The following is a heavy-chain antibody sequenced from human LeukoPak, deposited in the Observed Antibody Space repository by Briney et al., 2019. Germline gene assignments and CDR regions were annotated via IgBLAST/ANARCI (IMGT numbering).Heavy chain of an antibody. CDR2: IDPSDSYT. CDR3: ARLPKYYYDESVASASFDI. Sequence: GESLRISCKASGYTFTNYWINWVRQMPGKGLERMGRIDPSDSYTNYSPSFQGHVTISADNSITTASLQWSRLRASDTAIYYCARLPKYYYDESVASASFDIWGQGTMVTVSS. V-gene: IGHV5-10-1*01. CDR1: GYTFTNYW. J-gene: IGHJ3*02. D-gene: IGHD3-22*01.